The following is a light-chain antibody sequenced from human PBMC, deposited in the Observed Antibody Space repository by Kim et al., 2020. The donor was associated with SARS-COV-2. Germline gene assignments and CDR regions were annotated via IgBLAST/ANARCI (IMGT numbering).Light chain of an antibody. CDR2: DVN. CDR1: SSDVGGYSY. Sequence: GQSITISCTGTSSDVGGYSYVSWYQQHPGKAPKLMIYDVNKRPSGVSSRFSGSKSGNTASLTISGLQAEDEADYYCKSYTASSTWVFGGGTKL. J-gene: IGLJ3*02. V-gene: IGLV2-14*04. CDR3: KSYTASSTWV.